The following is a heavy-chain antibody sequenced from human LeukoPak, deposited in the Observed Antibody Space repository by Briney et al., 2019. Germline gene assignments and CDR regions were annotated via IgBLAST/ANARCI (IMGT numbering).Heavy chain of an antibody. D-gene: IGHD3-16*02. CDR3: ARIISATYDYVWGSHRFISVFDL. Sequence: PETLSLTCTVAGYSPSIGYYGCGIRLAPGKGREWVGTIYNIGSTFYNPSRKSRVSPSVHPSKNQFSLKLSSVTAADTAVYYCARIISATYDYVWGSHRFISVFDLWGQGTMVTVSS. J-gene: IGHJ3*01. CDR1: GYSPSIGYY. CDR2: IYNIGST. V-gene: IGHV4-38-2*02.